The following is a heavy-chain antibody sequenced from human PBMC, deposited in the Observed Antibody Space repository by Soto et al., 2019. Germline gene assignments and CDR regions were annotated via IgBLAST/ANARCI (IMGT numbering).Heavy chain of an antibody. CDR1: GFTFSSYG. J-gene: IGHJ6*02. Sequence: PGGSLRLSCAASGFTFSSYGMHWVRQAPGKGLEWVAVIWYDGSNKYYADSVKGRFTISRDNSKNTLYLQMNSLRAEDTAVYYCARVPHRENSGYDWGPFYYYYYGMDVWGQGTTVTVSS. V-gene: IGHV3-33*01. D-gene: IGHD5-12*01. CDR3: ARVPHRENSGYDWGPFYYYYYGMDV. CDR2: IWYDGSNK.